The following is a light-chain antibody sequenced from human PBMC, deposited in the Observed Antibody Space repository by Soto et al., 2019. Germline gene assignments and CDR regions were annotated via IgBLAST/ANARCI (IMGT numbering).Light chain of an antibody. CDR3: TSSTSRSLYV. CDR2: NVS. Sequence: QSALTQPASVSGSPGQSITISCTGTSNDVGGYNHVSWYQQYPGKVPKLLIYNVSNRPSGVSDRFSGSKSGNTASLTISGLQAEDESDYFCTSSTSRSLYVFGSGTKLTVL. V-gene: IGLV2-14*01. CDR1: SNDVGGYNH. J-gene: IGLJ1*01.